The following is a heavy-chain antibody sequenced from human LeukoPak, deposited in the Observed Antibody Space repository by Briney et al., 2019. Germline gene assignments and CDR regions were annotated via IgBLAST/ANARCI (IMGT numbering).Heavy chain of an antibody. CDR1: GYSFTNYW. V-gene: IGHV5-51*01. Sequence: ESLKISCKGSGYSFTNYWIHWVRQMPGKDLEWMGIIFPGDSDTRYSPSFQGQVTISVDKSISTAYLQWSSLKASDTAMYYCGKDADLGYWGQGTLVTVSS. J-gene: IGHJ4*02. CDR3: GKDADLGY. CDR2: IFPGDSDT. D-gene: IGHD4-17*01.